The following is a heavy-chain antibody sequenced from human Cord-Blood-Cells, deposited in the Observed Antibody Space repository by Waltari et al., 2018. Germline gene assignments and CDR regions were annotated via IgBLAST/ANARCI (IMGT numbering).Heavy chain of an antibody. J-gene: IGHJ3*02. CDR3: ARTIAARNRNAFDI. V-gene: IGHV1-69*06. CDR1: GGTFSSFA. Sequence: QVQLVQSGAEVKKPGSSVKVSCKASGGTFSSFAISWVRQAPGQGLEWMGGIIPIFGTANYAQKFQGRVTITADKSTSTAYMELSSLRSEDTAVYYCARTIAARNRNAFDIWGQGTMVTVSS. CDR2: IIPIFGTA. D-gene: IGHD6-13*01.